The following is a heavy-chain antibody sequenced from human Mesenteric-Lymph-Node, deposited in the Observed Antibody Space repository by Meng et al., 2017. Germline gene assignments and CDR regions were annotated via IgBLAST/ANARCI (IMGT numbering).Heavy chain of an antibody. V-gene: IGHV1-18*01. CDR2: INAYNGDT. D-gene: IGHD1-26*01. Sequence: QAQMVQAGGEVKKPGASVKGDCKSSGYNFTNYGITWVRQAPGQGLEWMGWINAYNGDTNYAQTLQGRVTMTTDTSTSTAYMELRSLRSDDTAVYYCARVEVGITSGDYWGQGTLVTVSS. CDR1: GYNFTNYG. CDR3: ARVEVGITSGDY. J-gene: IGHJ4*02.